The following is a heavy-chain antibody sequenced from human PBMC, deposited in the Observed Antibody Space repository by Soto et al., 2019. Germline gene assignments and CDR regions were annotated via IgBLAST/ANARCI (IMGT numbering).Heavy chain of an antibody. J-gene: IGHJ6*02. Sequence: GGSLRLSCAASGFTFDDYTMHWVRQAPGKGLEWVSLISWDGGSTYYADSVKGRFTISRDNSKNSLYLQMNSLRTEDTALYYCAKDNGPYYYYGMGVWGQGTTVTVSS. CDR3: AKDNGPYYYYGMGV. V-gene: IGHV3-43*01. CDR2: ISWDGGST. CDR1: GFTFDDYT.